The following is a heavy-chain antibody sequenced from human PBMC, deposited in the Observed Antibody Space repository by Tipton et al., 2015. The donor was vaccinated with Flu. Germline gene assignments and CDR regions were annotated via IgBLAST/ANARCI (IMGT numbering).Heavy chain of an antibody. V-gene: IGHV4-59*11. CDR1: GDSLSNEQC. D-gene: IGHD3-10*01. J-gene: IGHJ3*02. CDR3: SSYYIRAFDI. CDR2: IYYSGNT. Sequence: LRLSCSVSGDSLSNEQCWVWIRQPPGKGLEWIGYIYYSGNTNYNPSLKSRVTMSLDASKSHFSLKLSSVTAADTAMYYCSSYYIRAFDIWGQGTMVTVSS.